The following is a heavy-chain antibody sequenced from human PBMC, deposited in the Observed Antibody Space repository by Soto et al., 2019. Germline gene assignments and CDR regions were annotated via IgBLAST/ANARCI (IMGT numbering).Heavy chain of an antibody. J-gene: IGHJ4*02. CDR1: GVLTFSGTCY. Sequence: TLCLTCTVSGVLTFSGTCYCSWIRPRTGKGLECLGYIFNSASAYYNPSLRSRLTISIDTSKDEFSLTLRSVTAADTAVYFCARGYSGYDYNFDYWGQGISVT. D-gene: IGHD5-12*01. V-gene: IGHV4-31*03. CDR2: IFNSASA. CDR3: ARGYSGYDYNFDY.